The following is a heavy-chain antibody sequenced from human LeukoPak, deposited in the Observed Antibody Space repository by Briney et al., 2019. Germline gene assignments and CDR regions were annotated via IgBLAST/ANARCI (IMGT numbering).Heavy chain of an antibody. Sequence: PSETLSLTCAVYGGSFSGYYWSWIRQPPGKGLEWIGYIYYSGSTNYNPSLKSRVTISVDTSKNQFSLKLSSVTAADTAVYYCARGPYSSSWPTYYYYGMDVWGQGTTVTVSS. D-gene: IGHD6-13*01. CDR1: GGSFSGYY. CDR3: ARGPYSSSWPTYYYYGMDV. CDR2: IYYSGST. V-gene: IGHV4-59*01. J-gene: IGHJ6*02.